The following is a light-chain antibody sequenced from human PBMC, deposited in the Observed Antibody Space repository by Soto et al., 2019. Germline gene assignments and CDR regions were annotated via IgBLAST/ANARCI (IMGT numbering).Light chain of an antibody. V-gene: IGKV2-30*02. CDR2: KVS. Sequence: DGGMTQSPLSVPVTLGHPASMSCRSNQSLVHSDGIAYFSWFQQRPGRSPRRLIYKVSNRDSGVPARFSGSGSGTAFALKISRVEAEDVGVYYCMQGTHWPITFGQGTRLEIK. CDR3: MQGTHWPIT. J-gene: IGKJ5*01. CDR1: QSLVHSDGIAY.